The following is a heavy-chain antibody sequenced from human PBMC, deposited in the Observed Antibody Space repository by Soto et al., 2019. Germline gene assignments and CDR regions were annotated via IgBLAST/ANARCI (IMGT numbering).Heavy chain of an antibody. J-gene: IGHJ4*02. CDR2: ISSSGSVK. CDR3: ARSLKDGYNTPWLGY. D-gene: IGHD5-12*01. Sequence: QVQLVESGGGLVKPGGSLRLSCAASGFTFSDYYMSWIRQAPGKGLEWVSYISSSGSVKYYLDSVKGRFTISRDNAGNSLYLQMNSLRAEDTAVYYCARSLKDGYNTPWLGYWGQGTLVTVSS. CDR1: GFTFSDYY. V-gene: IGHV3-11*01.